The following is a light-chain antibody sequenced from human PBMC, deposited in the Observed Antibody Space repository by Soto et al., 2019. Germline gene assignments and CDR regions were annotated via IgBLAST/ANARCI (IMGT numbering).Light chain of an antibody. Sequence: QSVLTQPRSVSGSPGQSVTISCTGTTNDVGNYNYVSWYQQHPSKAPKLMIYDVTKRPSGVPDRFSGSKSGNTASLTVSGLQAADEADYFCKSYAGSNNYVFGSGTKVTVL. CDR1: TNDVGNYNY. CDR3: KSYAGSNNYV. J-gene: IGLJ1*01. V-gene: IGLV2-11*01. CDR2: DVT.